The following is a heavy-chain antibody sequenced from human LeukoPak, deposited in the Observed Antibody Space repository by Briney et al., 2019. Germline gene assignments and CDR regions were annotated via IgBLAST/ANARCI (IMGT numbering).Heavy chain of an antibody. CDR2: IIPILGIA. Sequence: SVKVSCKASGYTFTSYDINWVRQAPGQGLEWMGRIIPILGIANYAQKFQGRVTITADKSTSTAYMELSSLRSEDTAVYYCARDEGSDYGGNANYYCYGMDVWGQGTTVTVSS. CDR1: GYTFTSYD. CDR3: ARDEGSDYGGNANYYCYGMDV. D-gene: IGHD4-23*01. V-gene: IGHV1-69*04. J-gene: IGHJ6*02.